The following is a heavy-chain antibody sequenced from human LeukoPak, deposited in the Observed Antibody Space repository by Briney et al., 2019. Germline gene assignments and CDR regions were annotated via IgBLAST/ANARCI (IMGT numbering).Heavy chain of an antibody. D-gene: IGHD4-17*01. CDR2: RYHDGRI. CDR1: GGSLISDH. Sequence: ESSETLSLTCIFSGGSLISDHWAWIRQSPGRGLEYLAFRYHDGRINYNPSLKGRITMSVDTSSNQFSLKLISVTAADTAVCYCARAIDHDYHDYYFDSWGQGTLVTVSS. J-gene: IGHJ4*02. CDR3: ARAIDHDYHDYYFDS. V-gene: IGHV4-59*08.